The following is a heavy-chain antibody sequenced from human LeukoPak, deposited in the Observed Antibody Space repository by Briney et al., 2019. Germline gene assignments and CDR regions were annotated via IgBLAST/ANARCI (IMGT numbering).Heavy chain of an antibody. J-gene: IGHJ2*01. Sequence: PGGSLRLSCAASGFTFSAYSMNWVRQAPGKGLEWITHITNTLGISYAASVKGRFTVSRDKNSLYLQMSSLGGEDTAVYYCARDLDPWYLNLWGRGTLVTVSS. CDR3: ARDLDPWYLNL. CDR1: GFTFSAYS. CDR2: ITNTLGI. V-gene: IGHV3-48*01.